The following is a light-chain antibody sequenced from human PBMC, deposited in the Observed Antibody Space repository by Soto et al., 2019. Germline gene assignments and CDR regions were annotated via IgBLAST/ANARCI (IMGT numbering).Light chain of an antibody. CDR3: QQYNNWLWT. Sequence: EIVLTQSPGTLSLSPGERATLSCRASQSVSHNYLAWYQQKPGQSPTLLIYGASSRATGIPARFSGSGSGTEFTLTISSLQSEDFAVYYCQQYNNWLWTFGQGTKVDIK. V-gene: IGKV3-15*01. CDR1: QSVSHNY. J-gene: IGKJ1*01. CDR2: GAS.